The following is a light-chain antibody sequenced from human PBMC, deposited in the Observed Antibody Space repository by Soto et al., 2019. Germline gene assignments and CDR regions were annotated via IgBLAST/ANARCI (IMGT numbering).Light chain of an antibody. CDR3: QQYKSYWT. V-gene: IGKV1-5*01. CDR1: QMNSTG. CDR2: DAS. J-gene: IGKJ1*01. Sequence: QMTHSPSTMSDSVGDCVTITCRASQMNSTGLSWYQQKPGKAPKLLIADASSLEARVPSRFSGSGAGTEFTLTINILQPDYFATYYCQQYKSYWTFGQGTKVDIK.